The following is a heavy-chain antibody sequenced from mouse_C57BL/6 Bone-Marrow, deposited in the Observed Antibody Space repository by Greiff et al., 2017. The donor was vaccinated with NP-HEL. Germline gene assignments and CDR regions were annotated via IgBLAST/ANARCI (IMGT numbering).Heavy chain of an antibody. Sequence: QVQLKQSGAELVRPGASVKLSCKASGYTFTDYYINWVKQRPGQGLEWIARIYPGSGNTYYNEKFKGKATLTAEKSSSTAYMQLSSLTSEDSAVYFCASADSSGYFWYFDVWGTGTTVTVSS. CDR2: IYPGSGNT. J-gene: IGHJ1*03. D-gene: IGHD3-2*02. CDR1: GYTFTDYY. CDR3: ASADSSGYFWYFDV. V-gene: IGHV1-76*01.